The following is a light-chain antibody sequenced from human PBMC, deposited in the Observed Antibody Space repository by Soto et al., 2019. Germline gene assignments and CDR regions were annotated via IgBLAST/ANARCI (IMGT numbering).Light chain of an antibody. Sequence: EIVVTQCPATLSLSPGERATLSCRASQSVSSYLAWYQQKPGQAPRLLIYDASNRATGIPARFSGSGSGTDFTLTISSLEPEDFAVYYCQQRSNWPPSTFGPGTRLEIK. J-gene: IGKJ5*01. CDR3: QQRSNWPPST. CDR2: DAS. CDR1: QSVSSY. V-gene: IGKV3-11*01.